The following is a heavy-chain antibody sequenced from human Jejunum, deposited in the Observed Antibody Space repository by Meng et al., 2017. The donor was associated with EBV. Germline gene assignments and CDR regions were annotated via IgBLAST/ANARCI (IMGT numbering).Heavy chain of an antibody. V-gene: IGHV2-5*02. CDR2: IYWDENK. Sequence: QITLKESGPTLVKPTXTLTLTCTVSGFSLSTSGVGVGWIRQPPGKALEWLAHIYWDENKRYSTSLRSRLSIMKDTSKSQVVLTMTNMDPVDTATYYCARRYGDYVRYFDPWGQGILVTVSS. CDR3: ARRYGDYVRYFDP. D-gene: IGHD4-17*01. J-gene: IGHJ5*02. CDR1: GFSLSTSGVG.